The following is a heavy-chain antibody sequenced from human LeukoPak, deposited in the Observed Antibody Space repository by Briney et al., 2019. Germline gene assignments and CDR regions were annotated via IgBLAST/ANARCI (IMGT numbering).Heavy chain of an antibody. CDR2: FNPDGST. V-gene: IGHV4-34*01. J-gene: IGHJ4*02. CDR3: ARARSTVTTYFDS. CDR1: DGSLSGYY. Sequence: SETLSLTCAVSDGSLSGYYWTWIRQPPGKGLEWIAEFNPDGSTFYNPSLTGRVTISAGTSRSQFSLELRSVTAADTAFCYCARARSTVTTYFDSWGQGTLVTVSS. D-gene: IGHD4-17*01.